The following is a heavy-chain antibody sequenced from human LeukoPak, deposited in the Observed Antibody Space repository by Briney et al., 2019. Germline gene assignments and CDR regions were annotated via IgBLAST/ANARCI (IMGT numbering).Heavy chain of an antibody. CDR1: GYTFTTYC. J-gene: IGHJ4*02. CDR2: INPSGGST. CDR3: ARDYNSVRAIQY. V-gene: IGHV1-46*01. D-gene: IGHD3-10*01. Sequence: GASVKVSCKASGYTFTTYCMHWVRQAPGQGLEWMGIINPSGGSTSYAQKFQGRVTMTRDMSTSTVYMELSSLRSEDTAVYYCARDYNSVRAIQYWGQGTLVTVSS.